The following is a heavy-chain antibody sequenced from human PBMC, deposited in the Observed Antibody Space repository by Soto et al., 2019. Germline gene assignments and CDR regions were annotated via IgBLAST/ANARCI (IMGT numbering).Heavy chain of an antibody. CDR1: GGSFDVYY. V-gene: IGHV4-34*01. CDR2: IHHSGST. D-gene: IGHD3-3*01. Sequence: SETLSLTCALYGGSFDVYYWSWIRQSPGKGLEWIGEIHHSGSTKYNPSLKSRVSLSVDTSTKQFSLKMTSMTAADRGVYYCARGVDSWSGYLFWGQGTPVTVSS. J-gene: IGHJ4*02. CDR3: ARGVDSWSGYLF.